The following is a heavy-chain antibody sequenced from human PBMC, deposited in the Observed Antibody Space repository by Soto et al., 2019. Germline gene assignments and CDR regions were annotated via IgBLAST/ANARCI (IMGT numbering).Heavy chain of an antibody. J-gene: IGHJ2*01. Sequence: PGGSLRLSCAASGLTVSSSYMSWVRQAPGKGLQWVSVIYSAGSTYYANSVKGRFTISRDNSKNTLYLQMHSLRAEDTAVYYCAKDVSSGITSFDLWGRGTLVTVSS. CDR1: GLTVSSSY. CDR2: IYSAGST. V-gene: IGHV3-53*01. D-gene: IGHD3-3*01. CDR3: AKDVSSGITSFDL.